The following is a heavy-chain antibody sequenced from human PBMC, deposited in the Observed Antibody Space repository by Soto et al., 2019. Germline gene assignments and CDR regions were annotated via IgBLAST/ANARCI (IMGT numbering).Heavy chain of an antibody. V-gene: IGHV4-30-4*01. D-gene: IGHD3-10*01. CDR3: ASRYFY. CDR1: GDSISNGDYY. J-gene: IGHJ4*02. Sequence: KASETLSLTCTVSGDSISNGDYYWSWIRQPPGRGLEWIGYIDSSGSTYYNPSLKSRLTMSVDMSKNQFSLRLTSVTAADTAVYYCASRYFYWGQGLLVTVSS. CDR2: IDSSGST.